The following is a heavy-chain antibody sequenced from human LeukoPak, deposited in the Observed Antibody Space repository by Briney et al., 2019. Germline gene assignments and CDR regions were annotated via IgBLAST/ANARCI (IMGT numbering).Heavy chain of an antibody. CDR2: ISSSSSYI. CDR1: GFTFISYA. J-gene: IGHJ4*02. D-gene: IGHD6-19*01. CDR3: AREGSSGWYRGVFDY. Sequence: GGSLRLSCAASGFTFISYAMSWVRQAPGKGLEWVSSISSSSSYIYYADSVKGRFTISRDNAKNSLYLQMNSLRAEDTAVYYCAREGSSGWYRGVFDYWGQETLVTVSS. V-gene: IGHV3-21*01.